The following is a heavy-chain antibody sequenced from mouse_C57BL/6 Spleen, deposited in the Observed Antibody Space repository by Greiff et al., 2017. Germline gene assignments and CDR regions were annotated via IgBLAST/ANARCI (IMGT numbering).Heavy chain of an antibody. Sequence: QVQLQQPGAELVRPGSSVKLSCKASGYTFTSYWLHWVKQRPIQGLEWIGNIDPSDSETHYNQQFKDKATLTVDKSSSTAYMQLSSLTSEDSAVYYCARAKLRGDYYAMDYWGQGTSVTVSS. J-gene: IGHJ4*01. CDR3: ARAKLRGDYYAMDY. D-gene: IGHD1-1*01. CDR1: GYTFTSYW. V-gene: IGHV1-52*01. CDR2: IDPSDSET.